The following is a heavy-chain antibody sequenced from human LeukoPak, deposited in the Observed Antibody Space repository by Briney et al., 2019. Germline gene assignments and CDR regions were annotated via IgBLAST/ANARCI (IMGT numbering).Heavy chain of an antibody. CDR1: GGSISSNY. J-gene: IGHJ4*02. CDR2: IYYSGST. CDR3: ARRAYSSGYYYFDY. Sequence: SETLSLTCTVPGGSISSNYWSWIRQPPGEGLEWIGYIYYSGSTIYNPSLKSRVTISVDTSKNQFSLKLSSVTAADTAVYYCARRAYSSGYYYFDYWGQGTLVTVSS. D-gene: IGHD3-22*01. V-gene: IGHV4-59*01.